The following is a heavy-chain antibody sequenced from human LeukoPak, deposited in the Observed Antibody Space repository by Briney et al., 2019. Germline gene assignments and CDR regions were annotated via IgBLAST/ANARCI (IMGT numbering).Heavy chain of an antibody. CDR1: GFTFSSYA. J-gene: IGHJ4*02. Sequence: PGGSLRLSCAASGFTFSSYAMHWVRQAPGKGLEWVAVISYDGRNKYYADSVKGRFTISRDNSKNTLYLQMNSLRAEDTAVYYCARDHTQGLLWFGDSYPMGYFDYWGQGTLVTVSS. CDR2: ISYDGRNK. V-gene: IGHV3-30*04. D-gene: IGHD3-10*01. CDR3: ARDHTQGLLWFGDSYPMGYFDY.